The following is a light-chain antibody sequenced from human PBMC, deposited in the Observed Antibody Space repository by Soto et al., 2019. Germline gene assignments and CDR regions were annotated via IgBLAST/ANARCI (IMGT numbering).Light chain of an antibody. Sequence: DIHMTQSPSSLSASVGDRVTITCQASQDIDKFLNWYQTKPGRAPKLLIYDASILETGVPSRFSASGSGTHSTLTITRLQHEDTAKYCCQQYDNLFTFGGGTKLEIK. V-gene: IGKV1-33*01. CDR2: DAS. J-gene: IGKJ4*01. CDR1: QDIDKF. CDR3: QQYDNLFT.